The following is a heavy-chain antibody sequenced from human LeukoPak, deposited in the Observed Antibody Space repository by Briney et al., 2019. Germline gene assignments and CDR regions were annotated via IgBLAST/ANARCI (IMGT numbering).Heavy chain of an antibody. J-gene: IGHJ4*02. CDR3: ARAYSSSSGAAIGY. CDR1: GFTFSSYS. CDR2: ISSSSSYI. Sequence: GGSLRLSCAASGFTFSSYSMNWVRQAPGKGLEWVSSISSSSSYIYYADSVKGRFTISRDNAKNSLYLQMNRLRAEDTAVYYCARAYSSSSGAAIGYWGQGTLVTVSS. V-gene: IGHV3-21*01. D-gene: IGHD6-6*01.